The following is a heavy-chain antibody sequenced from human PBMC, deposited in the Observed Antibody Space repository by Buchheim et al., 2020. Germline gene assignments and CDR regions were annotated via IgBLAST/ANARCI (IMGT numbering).Heavy chain of an antibody. D-gene: IGHD6-13*01. V-gene: IGHV3-48*03. J-gene: IGHJ5*02. CDR2: ISSASDTI. Sequence: EVQLVESGGGLVQPGGSLSLSCAASGFTFSTYAMNWVRQAPGKGLEWVSYISSASDTIYYTNSVKGRFTISRDNAKSSLFLKMGSLRAEDTAVYYCARDFSSTWSEVWFDPWGQGTL. CDR3: ARDFSSTWSEVWFDP. CDR1: GFTFSTYA.